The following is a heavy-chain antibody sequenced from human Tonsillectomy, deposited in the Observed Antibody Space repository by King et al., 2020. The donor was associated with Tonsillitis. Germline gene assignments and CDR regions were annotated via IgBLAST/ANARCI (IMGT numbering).Heavy chain of an antibody. Sequence: QVQLVESGGGVVQPGRSLRLSCAASGFTFTAYGMHWVRQAPGKGLEWVAVISYHGSNEYYADSVRGRFTISRDNSKNTLYLQMNSLRAEDTALYYCAKGHYYDSTVQYSFLEHWGQGTLVTVSS. CDR1: GFTFTAYG. CDR2: ISYHGSNE. CDR3: AKGHYYDSTVQYSFLEH. J-gene: IGHJ1*01. V-gene: IGHV3-30*18. D-gene: IGHD3-22*01.